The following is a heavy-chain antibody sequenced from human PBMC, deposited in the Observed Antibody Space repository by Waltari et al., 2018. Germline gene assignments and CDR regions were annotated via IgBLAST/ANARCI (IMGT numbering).Heavy chain of an antibody. Sequence: EVQLVESGGGLVQPGGSLRLSCAASGFTFSSYSMNWVRQAPGKGLEWGSYISSSSGTIYYEDSVKGRFTSSRDNAKNSLYLQMNSLRAEDTAVYYCARRYSSGFDYWGQGTLVTVSS. J-gene: IGHJ4*02. V-gene: IGHV3-48*04. CDR3: ARRYSSGFDY. CDR1: GFTFSSYS. D-gene: IGHD6-19*01. CDR2: ISSSSGTI.